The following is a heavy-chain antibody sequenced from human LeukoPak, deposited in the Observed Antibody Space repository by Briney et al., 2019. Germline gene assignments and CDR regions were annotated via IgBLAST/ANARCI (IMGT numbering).Heavy chain of an antibody. CDR3: ARLQYYDSRGYYYGFDY. CDR2: ICYSAST. CDR1: GGSINSGNYL. J-gene: IGHJ4*02. D-gene: IGHD3-22*01. Sequence: SETLSLTCTGSGGSINSGNYLWGWIGQPPGKGLEWIGSICYSASTSYNPSLKSRVTMSADTSKNQFSLKVRSVTAPDTAVYYCARLQYYDSRGYYYGFDYWGQGTLVTVSS. V-gene: IGHV4-39*01.